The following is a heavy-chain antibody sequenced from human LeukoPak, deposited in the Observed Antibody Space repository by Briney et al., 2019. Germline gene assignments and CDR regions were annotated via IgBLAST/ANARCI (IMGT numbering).Heavy chain of an antibody. D-gene: IGHD2-2*01. CDR3: AREGPYCTYTTCSQGLFDH. Sequence: PGGSLRLSCAASGFTFSNYAMCWVRQAPGKGLEWVSAISGGGDDTYYTDSVRGRFTISRENSKNTLFLQMNSLRAEDTAVYYCAREGPYCTYTTCSQGLFDHWGQGTLVTVSS. V-gene: IGHV3-23*01. J-gene: IGHJ4*02. CDR2: ISGGGDDT. CDR1: GFTFSNYA.